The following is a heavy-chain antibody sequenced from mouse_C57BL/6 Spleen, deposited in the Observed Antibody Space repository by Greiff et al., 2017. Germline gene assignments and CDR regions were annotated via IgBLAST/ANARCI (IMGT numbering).Heavy chain of an antibody. V-gene: IGHV1-15*01. CDR1: GYTFTDYE. CDR3: TRPFMILRLYYFDY. Sequence: QVQLQQSGAELVRPGASVTLSCKASGYTFTDYEMHWVKQTPVHGLEWIGAIDPETGGTAYNQKFTGKAILTADNSSSTAYMELRSLTSEDSAVYYCTRPFMILRLYYFDYWGQGTSLTVSS. J-gene: IGHJ2*02. D-gene: IGHD1-1*01. CDR2: IDPETGGT.